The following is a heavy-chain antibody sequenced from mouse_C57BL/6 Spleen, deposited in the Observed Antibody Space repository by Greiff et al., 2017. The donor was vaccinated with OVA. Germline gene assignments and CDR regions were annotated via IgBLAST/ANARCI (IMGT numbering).Heavy chain of an antibody. J-gene: IGHJ3*01. D-gene: IGHD1-1*01. CDR3: ARQDLFDYGSGD. CDR2: IHPNSGST. CDR1: GYTFTSYW. Sequence: QVQLKESGAELVKPGASVKLSCKASGYTFTSYWMHWVKQRPGQGLEWIGMIHPNSGSTNYNEKFKSKATLTVDKSSSTAYMQLSSLTSEDSAVYYCARQDLFDYGSGDWGQGTLVTVSA. V-gene: IGHV1-64*01.